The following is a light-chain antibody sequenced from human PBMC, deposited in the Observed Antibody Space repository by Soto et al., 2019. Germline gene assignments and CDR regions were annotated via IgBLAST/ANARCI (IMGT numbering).Light chain of an antibody. Sequence: IQLTQSPSTLSASVGDTVTITCRASQSVQTWLAWFRQKPGKAPKLLIYKATTLEAGVPSRFSGSGSETEFTLTISSLQPDDLGTYYCQQYNNYFTFGQGTKVDIK. V-gene: IGKV1-5*03. CDR1: QSVQTW. J-gene: IGKJ1*01. CDR2: KAT. CDR3: QQYNNYFT.